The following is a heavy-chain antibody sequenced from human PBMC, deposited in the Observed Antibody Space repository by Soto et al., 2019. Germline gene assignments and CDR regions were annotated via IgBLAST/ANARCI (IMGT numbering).Heavy chain of an antibody. Sequence: ASVKVSCKVSGYTLTELSMHWVRQAPGKGLEWMGGFDPEDGETIYAQKFQGRVTMTEDTSTDTAYMELSSLRSEDTAVYYCATAPRVGTIFGVDGLGYYMDVWGKGTTVTVSS. J-gene: IGHJ6*03. V-gene: IGHV1-24*01. CDR3: ATAPRVGTIFGVDGLGYYMDV. D-gene: IGHD3-3*01. CDR1: GYTLTELS. CDR2: FDPEDGET.